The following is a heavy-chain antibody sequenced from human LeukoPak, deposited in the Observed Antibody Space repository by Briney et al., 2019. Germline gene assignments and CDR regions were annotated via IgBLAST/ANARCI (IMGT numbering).Heavy chain of an antibody. Sequence: PGGSLRLSCAASGFTFSSYALSWVRQAPGKGLEWVSVISGSGGSTYYADSVKGRFTISRDNSKNTLYLQMNSLRAEGTAVYYCAKTPSVVGYYYYYMDVWGKGTMVTVSS. CDR2: ISGSGGST. D-gene: IGHD2-15*01. CDR3: AKTPSVVGYYYYYMDV. J-gene: IGHJ6*03. CDR1: GFTFSSYA. V-gene: IGHV3-23*01.